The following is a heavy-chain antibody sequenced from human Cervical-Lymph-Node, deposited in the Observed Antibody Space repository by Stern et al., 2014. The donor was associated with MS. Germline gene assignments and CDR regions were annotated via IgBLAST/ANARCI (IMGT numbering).Heavy chain of an antibody. D-gene: IGHD3-22*01. CDR2: IYPGDSDT. CDR1: GYTFSSYW. V-gene: IGHV5-51*01. J-gene: IGHJ4*02. CDR3: AISPYSYDSTGYYYDIDS. Sequence: VQLVQSGAEVKKPGESLKISCKGSGYTFSSYWIGWVRQMPGRGLEWMGSIYPGDSDTKYSPSFQGQVTFSADRSIRTAYLQWSSLKASDTAMYYCAISPYSYDSTGYYYDIDSWGQGTLVTVSS.